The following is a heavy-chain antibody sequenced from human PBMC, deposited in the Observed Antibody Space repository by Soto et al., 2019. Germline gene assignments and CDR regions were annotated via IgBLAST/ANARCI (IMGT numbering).Heavy chain of an antibody. CDR1: GGTFSSYA. J-gene: IGHJ6*02. CDR2: IIPIFCTA. V-gene: IGHV1-69*12. Sequence: QVQLVQSGADVKKPGSSVKVSCKASGGTFSSYAISWVRQAPGQGLEWMGGIIPIFCTANYAQKFQGRVTITADESTSTAYMELSSLRSEDTAVYYGSSSVAKYYYYGMDVWVQGTTVTVSS. D-gene: IGHD5-12*01. CDR3: SSSVAKYYYYGMDV.